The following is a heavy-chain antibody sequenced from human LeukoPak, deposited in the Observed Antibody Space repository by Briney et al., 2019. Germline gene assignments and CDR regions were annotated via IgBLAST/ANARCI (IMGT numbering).Heavy chain of an antibody. CDR3: AKEDGDDTDY. Sequence: GRSLRLSCAASGFTFSSYGMHWVRQAPGKGLEWVAVISYDGSNKYYADSVKGRFTISRDNSKNTLYLQMNSLRAKDTAVYYCAKEDGDDTDYWGQGTLVTVSS. V-gene: IGHV3-30*18. D-gene: IGHD4-17*01. J-gene: IGHJ4*02. CDR1: GFTFSSYG. CDR2: ISYDGSNK.